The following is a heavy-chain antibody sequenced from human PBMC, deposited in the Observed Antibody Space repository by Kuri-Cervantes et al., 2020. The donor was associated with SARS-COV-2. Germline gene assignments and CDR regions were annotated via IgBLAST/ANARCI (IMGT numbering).Heavy chain of an antibody. CDR3: AREMKEGAVMGAFDI. CDR1: GFTFSSYE. V-gene: IGHV3-48*03. J-gene: IGHJ3*02. D-gene: IGHD1-26*01. CDR2: ISSSGSTI. Sequence: GESLKISCAASGFTFSSYEMNWVRQAPGKGLEWVSYISSSGSTIYYADSVKGRFTISRDNAKNSLYLQMNSLRAEDTAVYYCAREMKEGAVMGAFDIWGQGTMVTVSS.